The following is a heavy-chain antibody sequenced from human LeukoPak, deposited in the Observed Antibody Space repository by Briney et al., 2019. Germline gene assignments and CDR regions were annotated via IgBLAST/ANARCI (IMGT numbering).Heavy chain of an antibody. V-gene: IGHV1-2*02. Sequence: ASVKVSCKASGYTFTGYYMHWVRQAPGQGLEWMGWINPNSGGTNYAQKFQGRVTMTRDTSISTVYMEMSRLRSDDTAVYYCARDLADCSSTSCQSYWGQGTLVTVSS. J-gene: IGHJ4*02. D-gene: IGHD2-2*01. CDR1: GYTFTGYY. CDR3: ARDLADCSSTSCQSY. CDR2: INPNSGGT.